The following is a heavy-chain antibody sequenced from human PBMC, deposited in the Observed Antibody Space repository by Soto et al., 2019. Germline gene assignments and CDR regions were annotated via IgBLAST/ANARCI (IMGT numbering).Heavy chain of an antibody. Sequence: QVQLVQSGAEVKKPGSSVKVSCKASGGTFSSYAISWVRQAPGQGLEWMGGIIPIFGTANYAQKFQGRVTITADESTSTAYMEVSSLRSEDTAVYYCARSALDITIFGVVTAFDYWGQGTLVTVSS. CDR2: IIPIFGTA. CDR3: ARSALDITIFGVVTAFDY. J-gene: IGHJ4*02. V-gene: IGHV1-69*01. D-gene: IGHD3-3*01. CDR1: GGTFSSYA.